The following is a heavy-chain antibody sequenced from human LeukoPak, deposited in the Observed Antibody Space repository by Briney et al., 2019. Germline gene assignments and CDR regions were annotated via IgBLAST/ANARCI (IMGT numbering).Heavy chain of an antibody. D-gene: IGHD6-19*01. CDR1: GGSISSYY. J-gene: IGHJ4*02. V-gene: IGHV4-59*01. Sequence: SETLSLTCTVSGGSISSYYWSWIRQPPGKGLEWIGYIYYSGSTNYNPSLKSRVTISVDTSKNQFSLKLSSVTAAGTAVYYCARLSGWPIYYFDYWGQGTLVTVSS. CDR3: ARLSGWPIYYFDY. CDR2: IYYSGST.